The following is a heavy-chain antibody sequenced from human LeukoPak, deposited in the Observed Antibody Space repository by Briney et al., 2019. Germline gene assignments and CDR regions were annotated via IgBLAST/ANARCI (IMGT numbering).Heavy chain of an antibody. CDR1: GGSISSGGYS. CDR3: ASSLSGAYYFDY. V-gene: IGHV4-30-2*01. D-gene: IGHD2-15*01. Sequence: SQTLSLTCAVSGGSISSGGYSWSWIRQPPGKGLEWIGYICHSGSTYYNPSLKSRVTISVDRSKNQFSLKLSSVTAADTAVYYCASSLSGAYYFDYWGQGTLVTVSS. CDR2: ICHSGST. J-gene: IGHJ4*02.